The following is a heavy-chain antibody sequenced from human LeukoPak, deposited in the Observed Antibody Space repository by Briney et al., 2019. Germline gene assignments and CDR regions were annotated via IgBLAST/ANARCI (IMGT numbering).Heavy chain of an antibody. CDR3: ARQYYETLTGPNWFDA. CDR1: GYTFTSYW. Sequence: PGESLKNSCNGSGYTFTSYWIGWVRQMPGKGLEWMGIILPGESDTIYRPSFKGQVTMSDDKSVSTAYLQWSSLKASDTAMYYCARQYYETLTGPNWFDAWGQGTLVTVSS. J-gene: IGHJ5*02. CDR2: ILPGESDT. V-gene: IGHV5-51*01. D-gene: IGHD3-9*01.